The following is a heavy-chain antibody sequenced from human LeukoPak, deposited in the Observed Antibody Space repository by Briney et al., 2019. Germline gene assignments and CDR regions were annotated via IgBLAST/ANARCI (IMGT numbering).Heavy chain of an antibody. D-gene: IGHD6-6*01. J-gene: IGHJ4*02. CDR2: FDDGGST. CDR3: ARAMSIAPRHHTIFDY. V-gene: IGHV4-38-2*02. CDR1: GYSISTGYS. Sequence: SETLSLTCTVSGYSISTGYSWAWIRQPPGKGLEWIRTFDDGGSTYYTPSLRSRVSLSADTSTNTFSINLTSVTAAETAPYSFARAMSIAPRHHTIFDYWGQGTLVTVSS.